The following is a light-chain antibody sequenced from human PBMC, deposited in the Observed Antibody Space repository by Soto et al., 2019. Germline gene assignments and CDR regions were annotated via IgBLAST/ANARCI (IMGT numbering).Light chain of an antibody. CDR1: SSDIGAYNY. Sequence: QSALTQPASVSGSPGQSIAISCTGTSSDIGAYNYVSWYQQHPGKAPKLMIYEVDNRPSGVSDRFSGSKSGNTASLTISGVQSEDEADYYCSSYTANDLRIFGGGTKVTVL. J-gene: IGLJ2*01. CDR3: SSYTANDLRI. CDR2: EVD. V-gene: IGLV2-14*01.